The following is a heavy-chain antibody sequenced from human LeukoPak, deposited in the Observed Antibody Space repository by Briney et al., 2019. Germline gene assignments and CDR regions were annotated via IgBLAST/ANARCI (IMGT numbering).Heavy chain of an antibody. CDR1: GFTLNSYG. J-gene: IGHJ4*02. CDR2: MWYDGIIK. Sequence: GGSLTLSCAASGFTLNSYGMHWVPQAPGKGLEWVAYMWYDGIIKYYGDPMKGRSTIYRDDSKDTLYLQINSLRLEDTAVYYCAKRIDWGRTTAWSGLDYWRQRTLVTVSS. V-gene: IGHV3-30*02. D-gene: IGHD3-16*01. CDR3: AKRIDWGRTTAWSGLDY.